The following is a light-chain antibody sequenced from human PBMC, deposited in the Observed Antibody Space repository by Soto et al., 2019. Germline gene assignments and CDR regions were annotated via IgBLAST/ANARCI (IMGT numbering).Light chain of an antibody. CDR2: RAS. CDR1: HYVYSN. CDR3: QQYKSDFAWT. Sequence: EIVMTQSPATLSVSPGERATLSCTASHYVYSNVAWFQQRPGQAPRLLIYRASTSATGTPASFSGSGSGTEFSLTITSLQSEDFAAYYCQQYKSDFAWTFGEGTKVEIK. V-gene: IGKV3-15*01. J-gene: IGKJ1*01.